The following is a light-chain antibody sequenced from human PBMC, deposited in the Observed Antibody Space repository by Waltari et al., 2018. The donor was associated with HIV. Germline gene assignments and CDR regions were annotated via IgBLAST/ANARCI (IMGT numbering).Light chain of an antibody. V-gene: IGKV1-39*01. Sequence: DIQMTQSPSSLSASIGARVTITCRASQTIYHYLNWYQHEPGKPPKLLIYAASTLQSGVPSRFSASGSGTDFTLTINNLQPEDFATYYCQQSSDLPSTFGPGTKVDLK. J-gene: IGKJ3*01. CDR3: QQSSDLPST. CDR2: AAS. CDR1: QTIYHY.